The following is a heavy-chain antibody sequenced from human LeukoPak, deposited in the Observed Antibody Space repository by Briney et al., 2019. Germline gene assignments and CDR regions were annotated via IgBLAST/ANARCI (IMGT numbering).Heavy chain of an antibody. J-gene: IGHJ5*02. CDR3: ATDPRVVPAAFDP. Sequence: GASVKVSCKASGYTFTSHTMYWVRQAPGQGLEWMGWINAGNGNTKYSQKFQGRVTITRDTSATTAYMELSSLRSEDTAVYYCATDPRVVPAAFDPWGQGTLVTVSS. D-gene: IGHD2-2*01. CDR1: GYTFTSHT. CDR2: INAGNGNT. V-gene: IGHV1-3*01.